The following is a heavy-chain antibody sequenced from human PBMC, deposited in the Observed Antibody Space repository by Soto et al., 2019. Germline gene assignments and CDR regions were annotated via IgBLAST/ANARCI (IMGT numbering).Heavy chain of an antibody. CDR3: AREYSGSYYPYGYYYYGMDV. CDR1: GYTFTSYA. D-gene: IGHD1-26*01. Sequence: QVQLVQSGAEEKKPGASVKVSCKASGYTFTSYAMHWVRQAPGQRLEWMGWINAGNGNTKYSQKFQGRVTITRDTSASTAYMELSSLRSEDTAVYYCAREYSGSYYPYGYYYYGMDVWGQGTTVTVSS. CDR2: INAGNGNT. V-gene: IGHV1-3*05. J-gene: IGHJ6*02.